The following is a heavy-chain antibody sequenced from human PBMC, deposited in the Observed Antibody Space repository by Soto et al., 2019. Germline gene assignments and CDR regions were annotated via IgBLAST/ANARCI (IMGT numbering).Heavy chain of an antibody. D-gene: IGHD2-21*02. Sequence: SETLSLTCAVSGGSISRGGYFWSWIRQPPGKGLEWIGYIYHSGSTYYNPSLKSRVSISVDRSKNQFSLKLSAVTAADTAVYYCARVRGPYCCGVSYPPPPRCSDPWGKAILGTVSS. CDR3: ARVRGPYCCGVSYPPPPRCSDP. V-gene: IGHV4-30-2*01. J-gene: IGHJ5*02. CDR2: IYHSGST. CDR1: GGSISRGGYF.